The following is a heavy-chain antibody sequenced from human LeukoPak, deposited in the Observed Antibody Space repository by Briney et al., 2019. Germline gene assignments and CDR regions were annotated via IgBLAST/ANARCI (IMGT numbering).Heavy chain of an antibody. J-gene: IGHJ4*02. CDR1: GYTFTGYY. CDR2: INPNSGGT. V-gene: IGHV1-2*02. CDR3: ARDVQGQRLKDY. D-gene: IGHD6-25*01. Sequence: ASVKVSCKASGYTFTGYYMHWVRQAPGQGLEWMGWINPNSGGTNYAQKFQGRVNMTRDTSISTAYMELSRLGSDDTAVYYCARDVQGQRLKDYWGQGTLVTVSS.